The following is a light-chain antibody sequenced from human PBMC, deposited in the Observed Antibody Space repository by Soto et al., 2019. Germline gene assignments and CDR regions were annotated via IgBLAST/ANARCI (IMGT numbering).Light chain of an antibody. V-gene: IGKV1-5*01. CDR1: QSISLW. Sequence: DVQMTQSHSTLSAFVGDRVTITCRASQSISLWLAWYQQKPGKAPRLLIYDVSTLESGVPSRFSGSGSGTDFTLTISSLQPEDFATYYCQQSYSTPTWTFGQGTKVDIK. CDR3: QQSYSTPTWT. CDR2: DVS. J-gene: IGKJ1*01.